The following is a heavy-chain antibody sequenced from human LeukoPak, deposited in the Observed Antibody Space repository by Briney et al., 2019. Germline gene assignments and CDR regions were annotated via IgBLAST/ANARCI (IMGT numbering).Heavy chain of an antibody. CDR3: ARYYDSSGYYYTPFDY. Sequence: ASVKVSCKASGYTFTGYYMHWVRQAPGQGLEWMAWISAYNGNTNYAQKLQGRVTMTTDTSTSTAYMELRSLRSDDTAVYYCARYYDSSGYYYTPFDYWGQGTLVTVSS. CDR1: GYTFTGYY. D-gene: IGHD3-22*01. J-gene: IGHJ4*02. V-gene: IGHV1-18*04. CDR2: ISAYNGNT.